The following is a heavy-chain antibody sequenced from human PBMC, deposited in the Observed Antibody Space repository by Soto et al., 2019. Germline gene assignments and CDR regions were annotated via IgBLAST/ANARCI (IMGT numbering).Heavy chain of an antibody. D-gene: IGHD1-1*01. CDR1: GFTFSSCA. J-gene: IGHJ4*01. CDR3: AKEQLERRFGFDY. V-gene: IGHV3-23*01. CDR2: IGGSGGDT. Sequence: EVQLLESGGGLVQPGGSLRLSFIVSGFTFSSCAMSWVRQAPGKGLEWVSGIGGSGGDTYYADSVKGRFTISRDNSKHTLYLEMNSLRAEDTAVYYCAKEQLERRFGFDYWGQGTLVTISS.